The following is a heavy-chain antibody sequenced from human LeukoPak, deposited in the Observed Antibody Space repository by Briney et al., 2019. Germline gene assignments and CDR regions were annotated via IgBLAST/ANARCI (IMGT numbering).Heavy chain of an antibody. J-gene: IGHJ2*01. CDR1: GGSISSYY. CDR3: ARQGGGFWYFDL. CDR2: IYYSGST. D-gene: IGHD6-25*01. Sequence: SETLSLTCTVSGGSISSYYWSWIRQPPGKGLEWIGYIYYSGSTNYNPSLKSRVTISVDTSKNQFSLKLSSVTAAETAVYYCARQGGGFWYFDLWGRGTLVTVAS. V-gene: IGHV4-59*08.